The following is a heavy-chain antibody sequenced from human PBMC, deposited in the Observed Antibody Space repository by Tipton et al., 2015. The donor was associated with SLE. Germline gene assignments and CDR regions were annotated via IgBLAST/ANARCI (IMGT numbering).Heavy chain of an antibody. CDR1: GGSISSGGYS. J-gene: IGHJ4*02. V-gene: IGHV4-30-2*01. Sequence: TLSLTCAVSGGSISSGGYSWSWIRQPPGKGLEWIGYIYHSGSTNYNPSLKSRVTISVDTSKNQFSLKLSSVTAADTAVYYCARRSSSWAFGYWGQGTLVTVSS. D-gene: IGHD6-13*01. CDR3: ARRSSSWAFGY. CDR2: IYHSGST.